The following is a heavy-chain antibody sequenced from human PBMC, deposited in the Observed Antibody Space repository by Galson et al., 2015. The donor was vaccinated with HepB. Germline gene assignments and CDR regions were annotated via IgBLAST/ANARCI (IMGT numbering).Heavy chain of an antibody. V-gene: IGHV3-23*01. J-gene: IGHJ3*02. D-gene: IGHD3-16*02. CDR2: ISGSGGST. CDR1: GFTFSSYA. CDR3: AKDPYDYIWGSYRWDDAFDI. Sequence: SLRLSCAASGFTFSSYAMSWVRQAPGKGLEWVSAISGSGGSTYYADSVKGRFTISRDNSKNTLYLQMNSLRAEDTAVYYCAKDPYDYIWGSYRWDDAFDIWGQGTMVTVSS.